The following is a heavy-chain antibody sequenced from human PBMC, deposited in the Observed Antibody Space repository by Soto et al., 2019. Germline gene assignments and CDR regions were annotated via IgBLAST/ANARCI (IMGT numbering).Heavy chain of an antibody. J-gene: IGHJ4*02. Sequence: ASVKVSCKASGYTFTSYGISWVRQAPGQRLEWMGWISAYNDNTNYAQKCQGRVTMATDTSTSTAYMELRSLRSDDTAVYYCARPYSSCWWGPAPRKYYFDYWGQGTLVTVSS. CDR2: ISAYNDNT. CDR3: ARPYSSCWWGPAPRKYYFDY. CDR1: GYTFTSYG. V-gene: IGHV1-18*01. D-gene: IGHD6-13*01.